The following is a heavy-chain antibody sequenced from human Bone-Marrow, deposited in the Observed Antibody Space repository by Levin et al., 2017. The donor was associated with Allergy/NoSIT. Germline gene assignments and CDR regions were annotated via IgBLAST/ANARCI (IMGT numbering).Heavy chain of an antibody. J-gene: IGHJ6*02. CDR3: ANPPLYGSGMDV. CDR1: GGSISSSSYY. D-gene: IGHD3-10*01. V-gene: IGHV4-39*01. Sequence: PSETLSLTCTVSGGSISSSSYYWGWIRQPPGKGLEWIGSIYYSGSTYYNPSLKSRVTISVDTSKNQFSLKLSSVTAADTAVYYCANPPLYGSGMDVWGQGTTVTVSS. CDR2: IYYSGST.